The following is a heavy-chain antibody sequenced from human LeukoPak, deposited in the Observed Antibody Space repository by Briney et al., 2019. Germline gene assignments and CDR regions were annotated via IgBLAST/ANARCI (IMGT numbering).Heavy chain of an antibody. CDR1: GGTFSSYA. J-gene: IGHJ3*02. CDR2: IIPNFGTA. CDR3: AREGVVRGVIIEGAAFDI. Sequence: SVKVSCKASGGTFSSYAISWVRQAPGQGLEWMGGIIPNFGTANYAQKFQGRVTITADESTSTAYMELSSLRSEDTAVYYCAREGVVRGVIIEGAAFDIWGQGTMVTVSS. V-gene: IGHV1-69*01. D-gene: IGHD3-10*01.